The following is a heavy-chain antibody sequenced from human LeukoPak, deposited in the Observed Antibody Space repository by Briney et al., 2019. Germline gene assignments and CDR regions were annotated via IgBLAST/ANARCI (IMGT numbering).Heavy chain of an antibody. V-gene: IGHV1-46*01. D-gene: IGHD1-26*01. CDR2: INPSGGST. CDR3: ARALVGAKSGGD. Sequence: ASVKVSCKASGYTFTNYYMHWVRQAPGQGLEWMGIINPSGGSTSYAQEFQGRVTMTRDTSTSTVYMELSGLRSEDMAVYYCARALVGAKSGGDWGQGTLVTVSS. J-gene: IGHJ4*02. CDR1: GYTFTNYY.